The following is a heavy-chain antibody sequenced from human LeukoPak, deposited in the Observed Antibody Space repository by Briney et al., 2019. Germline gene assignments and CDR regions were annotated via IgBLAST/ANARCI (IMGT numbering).Heavy chain of an antibody. D-gene: IGHD6-13*01. Sequence: SETLSLTCAVYGGSFSGYYWSWIRQPPGKGLEWIGEINHSGSTNYNPSLESRVTISVDTSKNQFSLKLSSVTAADTAVYYCARAGSSWSIFDYWGQGTLVTVSS. V-gene: IGHV4-34*01. CDR2: INHSGST. CDR1: GGSFSGYY. CDR3: ARAGSSWSIFDY. J-gene: IGHJ4*02.